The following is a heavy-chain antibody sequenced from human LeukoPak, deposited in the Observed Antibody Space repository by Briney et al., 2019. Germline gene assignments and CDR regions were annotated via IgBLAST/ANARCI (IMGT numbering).Heavy chain of an antibody. D-gene: IGHD1-26*01. CDR3: ARDLSSFLYYFDY. CDR2: ISSSGSTI. Sequence: NPGGSLRLSCAASGFTFSDYYMSWIRQAPGKGLEWVSYISSSGSTIYYADSVKGRFTTSRDNAKNSLYLQMNSLRAEDTAVYYCARDLSSFLYYFDYWGQGTLVTVSS. J-gene: IGHJ4*02. CDR1: GFTFSDYY. V-gene: IGHV3-11*04.